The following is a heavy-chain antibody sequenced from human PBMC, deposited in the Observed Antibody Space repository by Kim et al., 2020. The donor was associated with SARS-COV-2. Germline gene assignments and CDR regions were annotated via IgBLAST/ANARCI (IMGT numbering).Heavy chain of an antibody. V-gene: IGHV3-7*01. CDR3: VRLGLPGTAADY. D-gene: IGHD6-13*01. CDR1: GLSFAGHW. Sequence: GGSLRLSCDASGLSFAGHWMSWVRQAPEKGLKWVANINPDVSERYYVDSVRGRFTISRDNAKSALYLQMNSLRVEDTAVYFCVRLGLPGTAADYWGRGTLVTVSS. J-gene: IGHJ4*02. CDR2: INPDVSER.